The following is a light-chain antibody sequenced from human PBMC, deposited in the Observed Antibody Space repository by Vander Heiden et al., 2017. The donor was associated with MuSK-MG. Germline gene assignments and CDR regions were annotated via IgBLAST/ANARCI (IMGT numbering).Light chain of an antibody. CDR2: LGS. CDR3: MQALQTLGT. Sequence: DIVMTQSPLSLPVTPGEPASISCRSSQSLLHSNGYNYLDWYLQKPGQSPQLLIYLGSNRASGVPDRFSGGGSGTDFTLKISTVEAEDVGVYYCMQALQTLGTFGQGTKLEIK. CDR1: QSLLHSNGYNY. J-gene: IGKJ2*01. V-gene: IGKV2-28*01.